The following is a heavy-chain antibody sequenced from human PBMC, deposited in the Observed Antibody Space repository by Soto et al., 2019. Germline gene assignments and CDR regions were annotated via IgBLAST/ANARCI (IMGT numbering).Heavy chain of an antibody. CDR3: AKGPAAADYYFDY. V-gene: IGHV3-30*18. J-gene: IGHJ4*02. Sequence: QVQLVESGGGVVQPGRSLRLSCAASGFTFSSYGMHWVRQAPGKGLEWVAVISYDGSNKYYADSVKGRFTISRDNSENTLYLQMNSLRAEDTAVYYCAKGPAAADYYFDYWGQGTLVTVSS. CDR1: GFTFSSYG. CDR2: ISYDGSNK. D-gene: IGHD6-13*01.